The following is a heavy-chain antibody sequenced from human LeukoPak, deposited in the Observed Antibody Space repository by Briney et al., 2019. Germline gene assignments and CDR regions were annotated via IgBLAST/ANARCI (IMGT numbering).Heavy chain of an antibody. J-gene: IGHJ5*02. CDR1: GYTFTNFD. CDR3: TRGVGATEGRYNWFDP. CDR2: MNPISGNT. Sequence: ASVTVSCKASGYTFTNFDVNWVRQAAGQGPEWKGCMNPISGNTGYAENFQGRVTITRDTSISTAYMELSSLMLEDTAVYYCTRGVGATEGRYNWFDPWGQGTPVTVSS. V-gene: IGHV1-8*01. D-gene: IGHD1-26*01.